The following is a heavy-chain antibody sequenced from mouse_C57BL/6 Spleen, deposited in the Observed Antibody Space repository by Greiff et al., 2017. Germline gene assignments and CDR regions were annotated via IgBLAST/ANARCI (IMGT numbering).Heavy chain of an antibody. Sequence: VKLQESGAELVKPGASVKISCKASGYAFSSYWMNWVKQRPGKGLEWIGKIYPGDGDTNYNGKFKGKATLTADKSSSTAYMQLSSLTSEDSAVYFCARKNTTVVANYYAMDYWGQGTSVTVSS. J-gene: IGHJ4*01. D-gene: IGHD1-1*01. CDR1: GYAFSSYW. V-gene: IGHV1-80*01. CDR2: IYPGDGDT. CDR3: ARKNTTVVANYYAMDY.